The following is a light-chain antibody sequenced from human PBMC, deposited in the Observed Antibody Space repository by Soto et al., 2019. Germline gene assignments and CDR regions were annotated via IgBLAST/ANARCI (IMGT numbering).Light chain of an antibody. CDR3: SSYTSSSTYV. J-gene: IGLJ1*01. V-gene: IGLV2-14*03. CDR2: DVS. CDR1: NRVTGGYNS. Sequence: QSVLNQAASVFGAPGQAIPIPCTGNNRVTGGYNSVSWYQHHPGKAPKVIIYDVSNRPSGVSYRFFGSKSGNTASLTISGLQAEDEADYYCSSYTSSSTYVFGTGTKVTV.